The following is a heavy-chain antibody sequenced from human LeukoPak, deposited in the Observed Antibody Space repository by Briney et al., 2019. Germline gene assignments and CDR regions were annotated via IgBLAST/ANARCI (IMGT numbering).Heavy chain of an antibody. CDR1: GGSISSYY. CDR3: TRGVNLYGSGSYYFDN. V-gene: IGHV4-4*07. J-gene: IGHJ4*02. Sequence: SETLSLTCTVSGGSISSYYWSWIRQPAGKGLEWMGRIYTSGSTNYNPTLKSRVTMSIDTSKNQFSLNLSSVTAADTAVCYCTRGVNLYGSGSYYFDNWGQGTLVTVSS. CDR2: IYTSGST. D-gene: IGHD3-10*01.